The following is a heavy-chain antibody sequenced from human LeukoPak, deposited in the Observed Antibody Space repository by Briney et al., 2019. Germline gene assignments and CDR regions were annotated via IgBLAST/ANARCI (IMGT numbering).Heavy chain of an antibody. V-gene: IGHV3-48*03. Sequence: PGGSLRLSCAASGFTFSSYEMNWVRQAPGKGLEWVSYISSSGSTIYYADSVKGRFTISRDNAKNSLYLQMNSLRAEDTAVYYCARDQGQLDYYDSSGGGYWGQGTLVTVSS. CDR3: ARDQGQLDYYDSSGGGY. CDR2: ISSSGSTI. D-gene: IGHD3-22*01. J-gene: IGHJ4*02. CDR1: GFTFSSYE.